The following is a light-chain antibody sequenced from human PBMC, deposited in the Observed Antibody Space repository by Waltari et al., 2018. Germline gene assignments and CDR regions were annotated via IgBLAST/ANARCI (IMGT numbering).Light chain of an antibody. CDR3: QQYYSAPNT. CDR2: WAS. Sequence: DIVMTQSPDSLAVSLGERATINCKSSQRVFHTNNKNYLAWNQQKPGQPPKQPIYWASTLESGVPDRFSGSGSGTDFTLAISSLQAEDVAVYYCQQYYSAPNTFGQGTKLEIK. J-gene: IGKJ2*01. V-gene: IGKV4-1*01. CDR1: QRVFHTNNKNY.